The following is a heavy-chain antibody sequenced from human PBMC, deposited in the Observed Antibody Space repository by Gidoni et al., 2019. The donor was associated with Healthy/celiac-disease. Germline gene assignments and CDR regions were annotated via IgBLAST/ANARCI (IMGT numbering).Heavy chain of an antibody. CDR2: IIPIFGTA. CDR1: GGTFSSYA. CDR3: ARAYCSGGSCYSGFFYYGMDV. J-gene: IGHJ6*02. V-gene: IGHV1-69*01. Sequence: QVQLVQSGAEVKKPGSSVKVSCKASGGTFSSYAISGVRQAPGQGLEWMGGIIPIFGTANYAQKFQGRVTITADESTSTAYMELSSLRSEDTAVYYCARAYCSGGSCYSGFFYYGMDVWGQGTTVTVSS. D-gene: IGHD2-15*01.